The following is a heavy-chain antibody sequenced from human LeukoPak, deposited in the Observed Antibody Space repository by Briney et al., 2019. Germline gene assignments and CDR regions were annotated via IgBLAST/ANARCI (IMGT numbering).Heavy chain of an antibody. J-gene: IGHJ4*02. CDR1: GFTFDDYA. Sequence: PGRSLRLSCAASGFTFDDYAMHWVRQAPGKGLEWVSGISWNSGSIGYADSVKGRFTIPRDNAKNSLYLQMNSLRAEDTALYYCARDRGGYSYGLDYWGQGTLVTVSS. CDR2: ISWNSGSI. V-gene: IGHV3-9*01. CDR3: ARDRGGYSYGLDY. D-gene: IGHD5-18*01.